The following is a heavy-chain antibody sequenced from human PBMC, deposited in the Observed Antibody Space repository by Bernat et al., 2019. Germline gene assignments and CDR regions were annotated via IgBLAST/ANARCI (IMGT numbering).Heavy chain of an antibody. D-gene: IGHD5-24*01. J-gene: IGHJ5*02. Sequence: QVQLVESGGGVVQPGRSLRLSCAASGFTFSRNAMHWVRQAPGKGLEWVAVILYDGTNKFYADSVKGRFTISRDNSKNTLYLQMNSLRAEDTAVYYCARDWAATMGGGFDPWGQGTLVTVSP. CDR1: GFTFSRNA. CDR3: ARDWAATMGGGFDP. CDR2: ILYDGTNK. V-gene: IGHV3-30*01.